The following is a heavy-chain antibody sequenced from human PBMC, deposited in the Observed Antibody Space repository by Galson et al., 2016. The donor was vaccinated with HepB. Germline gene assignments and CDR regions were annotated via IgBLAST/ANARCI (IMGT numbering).Heavy chain of an antibody. CDR3: ARAPTMVRPSYYFDY. CDR2: IIPIFHTP. D-gene: IGHD3-10*01. CDR1: GGTFSSNA. Sequence: SVKVSCKASGGTFSSNAISWVRQAPGQGLEWMGGIIPIFHTPKYGQKFQGRVSITADESTSTAYMELSSLRSEDAAVYYCARAPTMVRPSYYFDYWGQGTLGIVSA. J-gene: IGHJ4*02. V-gene: IGHV1-69*13.